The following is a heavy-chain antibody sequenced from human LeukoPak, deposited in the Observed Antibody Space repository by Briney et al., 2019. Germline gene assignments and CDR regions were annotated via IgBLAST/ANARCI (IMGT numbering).Heavy chain of an antibody. CDR2: IDEDGRIT. CDR3: TRDLGGRSGY. Sequence: PGGCLRLSCTASGFAFETYWMHWVRQVPGKGLVWVSRIDEDGRITNYADSVNGRFSISRDNAKNTLYLQMNSLRDEDTALYYCTRDLGGRSGYWGQGTLDTVSA. V-gene: IGHV3-74*01. D-gene: IGHD1-26*01. CDR1: GFAFETYW. J-gene: IGHJ4*02.